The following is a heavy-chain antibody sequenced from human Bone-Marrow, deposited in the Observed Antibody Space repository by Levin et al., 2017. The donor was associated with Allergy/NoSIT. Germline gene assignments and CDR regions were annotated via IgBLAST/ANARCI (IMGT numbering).Heavy chain of an antibody. Sequence: SETLSLTCSVSGASINTNSYFWGWIRQPPGKGLEWIGNIYHSGRTYFNPSLKSRVTIPVDMSKNQFSLKLTSVTAADTAVYYCGGQNGVGRDYWGQGILVTVSS. CDR2: IYHSGRT. V-gene: IGHV4-39*01. CDR3: GGQNGVGRDY. D-gene: IGHD2-8*01. CDR1: GASINTNSYF. J-gene: IGHJ4*02.